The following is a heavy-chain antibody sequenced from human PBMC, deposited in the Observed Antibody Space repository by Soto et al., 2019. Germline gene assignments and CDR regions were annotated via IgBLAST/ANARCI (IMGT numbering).Heavy chain of an antibody. D-gene: IGHD3-16*01. Sequence: EVQLVESGGGLVLPGGSLRLSCAASGFTFSRYWMHWVREAPGKELVWVSRISSYGSDTHYADSVKGRFTISRDNAKNTLYLQMNCLRADDTAVYYCASNYAYAEGYYWYGIDVWGQGTTVTVSS. CDR1: GFTFSRYW. CDR2: ISSYGSDT. J-gene: IGHJ6*02. V-gene: IGHV3-74*01. CDR3: ASNYAYAEGYYWYGIDV.